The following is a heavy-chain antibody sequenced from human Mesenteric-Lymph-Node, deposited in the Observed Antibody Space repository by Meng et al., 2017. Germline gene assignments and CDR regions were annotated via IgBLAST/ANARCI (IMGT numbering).Heavy chain of an antibody. CDR1: GYSFTDYY. CDR3: ARRIQGAGSDP. D-gene: IGHD1-1*01. Sequence: QVQVVESGAEWKKPGSWVKVSGKASGYSFTDYYIHWVRQAPGQGLEWMGWINPDTGDTIFAQNFQGRVTMTRDTSISTAYMEMTRLTSDDTALYYCARRIQGAGSDPWGQGALVTVSS. V-gene: IGHV1-2*02. CDR2: INPDTGDT. J-gene: IGHJ5*02.